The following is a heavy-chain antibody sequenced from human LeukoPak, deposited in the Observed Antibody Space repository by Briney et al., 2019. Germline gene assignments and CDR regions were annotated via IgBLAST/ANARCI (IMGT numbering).Heavy chain of an antibody. D-gene: IGHD6-19*01. CDR1: GGSFSGYY. CDR3: ARGGGYKQWLNY. Sequence: SETLSLTCAVYGGSFSGYYWSWIRQPPGKGLEWIGEINHSGSTNYNPSLKSRVTISVDTSKNQISLKLSSVTAADTAVYYCARGGGYKQWLNYWGQGTLVTVSS. J-gene: IGHJ4*02. V-gene: IGHV4-34*01. CDR2: INHSGST.